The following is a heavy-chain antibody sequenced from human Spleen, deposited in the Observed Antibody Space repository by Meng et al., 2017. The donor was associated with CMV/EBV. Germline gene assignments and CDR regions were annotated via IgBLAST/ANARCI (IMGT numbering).Heavy chain of an antibody. J-gene: IGHJ4*02. Sequence: LSLTCAASGFTVSSNYMSWVRQAPGKGLEWVANIREDGSSKYYADPVKGRFTISRDNAKNSLFLQMSSLRVEDTAMYYCARAGLGYCSVTSCYNDYWGQGTLVTVSS. D-gene: IGHD2-2*02. V-gene: IGHV3-7*01. CDR2: IREDGSSK. CDR3: ARAGLGYCSVTSCYNDY. CDR1: GFTVSSNY.